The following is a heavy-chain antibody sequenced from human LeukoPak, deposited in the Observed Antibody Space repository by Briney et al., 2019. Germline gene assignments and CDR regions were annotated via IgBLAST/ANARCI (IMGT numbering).Heavy chain of an antibody. V-gene: IGHV4-31*03. CDR3: ARDKWYSYSTTATLVFDF. Sequence: SETLSLTCTVSGGSISSGGYYWSWLRQHPGKGLEWIGYIYYSGSTYYNPSLKSRVTISLDTPKNQISLKLSSVTAADTAVYYCARDKWYSYSTTATLVFDFWGQGTLVTVSS. CDR2: IYYSGST. J-gene: IGHJ4*02. CDR1: GGSISSGGYY. D-gene: IGHD4-11*01.